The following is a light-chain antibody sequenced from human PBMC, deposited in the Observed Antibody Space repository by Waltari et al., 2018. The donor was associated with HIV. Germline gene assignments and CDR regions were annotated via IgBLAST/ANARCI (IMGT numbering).Light chain of an antibody. Sequence: EIKMTQTPSAMSASVGDRVTITCRASQTISDWLAWYQQRPGKAPDLLIFKASGLESVIPSRFSGSLSGTEFTLTISSLQPDDLATYYCQQYSTFPGTFGQGTKVEI. CDR3: QQYSTFPGT. CDR2: KAS. V-gene: IGKV1-5*03. CDR1: QTISDW. J-gene: IGKJ1*01.